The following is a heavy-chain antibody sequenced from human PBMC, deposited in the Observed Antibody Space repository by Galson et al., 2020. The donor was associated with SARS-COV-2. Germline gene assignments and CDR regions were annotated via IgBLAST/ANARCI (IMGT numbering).Heavy chain of an antibody. V-gene: IGHV5-10-1*01. D-gene: IGHD2-2*01. CDR1: GYSFTSYW. CDR3: ARLGYCSSTSCSGDDP. Sequence: KIGESLKISCKGSGYSFTSYWISWVRQMPGKGLEWMGRIDPSDSYTNYSPSFQGHVTISADKSISTAYLQWSSLKASDTAMYYCARLGYCSSTSCSGDDPWGQGTLVTVSS. CDR2: IDPSDSYT. J-gene: IGHJ5*02.